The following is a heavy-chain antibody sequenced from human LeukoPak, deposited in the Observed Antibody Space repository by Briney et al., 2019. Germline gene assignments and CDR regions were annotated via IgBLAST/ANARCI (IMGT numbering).Heavy chain of an antibody. CDR1: GYTFTIYY. Sequence: ASVKVSCKASGYTFTIYYMHWVRQAPGQGLEWMGIINPSGGSTSYAQKFQGRVTMTRDTSTSTVYMELSSLRSEDTAVYYCARDPNYCSGGSCYSVSASWFDPWGQGTLVTVSS. CDR2: INPSGGST. V-gene: IGHV1-46*01. J-gene: IGHJ5*02. CDR3: ARDPNYCSGGSCYSVSASWFDP. D-gene: IGHD2-15*01.